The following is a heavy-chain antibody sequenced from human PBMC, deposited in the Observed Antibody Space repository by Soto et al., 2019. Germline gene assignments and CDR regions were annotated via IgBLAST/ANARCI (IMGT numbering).Heavy chain of an antibody. J-gene: IGHJ4*02. CDR1: GYTFTSYG. CDR2: ISAYNGNT. CDR3: ASPVQRAMGFDY. Sequence: ASVKVSCKASGYTFTSYGISWVRQAPGQGLEWMGWISAYNGNTNYAQKLQGRVTMTTGTSTSTAYMELRSLRSDDTAVYYCASPVQRAMGFDYWGQGTLVTVSS. D-gene: IGHD5-18*01. V-gene: IGHV1-18*01.